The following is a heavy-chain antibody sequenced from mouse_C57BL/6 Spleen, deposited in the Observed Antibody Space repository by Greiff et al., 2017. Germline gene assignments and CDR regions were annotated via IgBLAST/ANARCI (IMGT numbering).Heavy chain of an antibody. CDR3: ARDYGSSFDLDY. V-gene: IGHV3-6*01. D-gene: IGHD1-1*01. Sequence: EVKLQESGPGLVKPSQSLSLTCSVTGYSITSGYYWNWIRQFPGNKLEWMGYISYDGSNNYNPSLKNRISITRDTSKNQFFLKLNSVTTEDTATYYCARDYGSSFDLDYWGQGTTLTVSS. CDR2: ISYDGSN. J-gene: IGHJ2*01. CDR1: GYSITSGYY.